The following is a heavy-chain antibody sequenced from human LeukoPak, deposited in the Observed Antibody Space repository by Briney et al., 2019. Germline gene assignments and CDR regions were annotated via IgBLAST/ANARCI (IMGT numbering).Heavy chain of an antibody. Sequence: PGGSLRLSCAASGFTFSSYAMHWVRQAPGKGLEWVAVISCDGSNKYYADSVKGRFTISRDNSKNTLYLQMNSLRAEDTAVYYCARDPGIAAAGTFDYWGQGTLVTVSS. CDR2: ISCDGSNK. CDR3: ARDPGIAAAGTFDY. D-gene: IGHD6-13*01. CDR1: GFTFSSYA. V-gene: IGHV3-30*04. J-gene: IGHJ4*02.